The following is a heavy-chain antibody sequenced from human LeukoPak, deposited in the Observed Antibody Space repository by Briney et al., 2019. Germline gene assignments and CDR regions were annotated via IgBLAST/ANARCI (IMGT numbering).Heavy chain of an antibody. CDR2: ISSSSSYI. J-gene: IGHJ3*02. CDR3: ARAPSCYDSSGCPLDAFDI. D-gene: IGHD3-22*01. Sequence: PGGSLRLSCAASGFTFSSYSMNWVRQAPGKGLEWVSSISSSSSYIYYADSVKGRFTISRDNAKNSLYLQMNSLRAEDTAVYYCARAPSCYDSSGCPLDAFDIWGQGTMVTVSS. V-gene: IGHV3-21*01. CDR1: GFTFSSYS.